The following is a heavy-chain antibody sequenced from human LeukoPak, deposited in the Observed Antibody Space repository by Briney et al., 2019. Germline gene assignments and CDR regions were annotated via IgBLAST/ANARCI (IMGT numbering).Heavy chain of an antibody. CDR3: ARDHGAAKVSWFDP. Sequence: PSETLSLTCTVSGGSISSYFWSWIRQPAGKGLEWIGRIYSSGSTNYNPSLKSRVTLSLDTSKNQFSLNLSSVTAADTAMYYCARDHGAAKVSWFDPWGQGTLVTVSS. J-gene: IGHJ5*02. V-gene: IGHV4-4*07. D-gene: IGHD5-18*01. CDR2: IYSSGST. CDR1: GGSISSYF.